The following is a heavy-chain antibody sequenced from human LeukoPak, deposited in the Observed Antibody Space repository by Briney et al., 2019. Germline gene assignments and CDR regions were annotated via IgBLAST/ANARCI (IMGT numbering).Heavy chain of an antibody. CDR3: ARGGYSYGSGTPFDY. Sequence: ASVKVSCKASGYTFTRYGIRWVRQAPGHGPEWMGWISAYNGNTNYAQKLQGRVTMTTDTSTSTAYMELRSLRSDDTAVYYCARGGYSYGSGTPFDYWGQGTLVTVSS. J-gene: IGHJ4*02. D-gene: IGHD5-18*01. CDR2: ISAYNGNT. V-gene: IGHV1-18*01. CDR1: GYTFTRYG.